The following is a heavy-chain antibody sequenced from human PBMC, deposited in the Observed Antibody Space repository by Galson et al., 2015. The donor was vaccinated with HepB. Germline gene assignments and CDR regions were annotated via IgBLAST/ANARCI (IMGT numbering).Heavy chain of an antibody. CDR3: ARDINWSVDC. J-gene: IGHJ4*02. D-gene: IGHD1-1*01. V-gene: IGHV1-2*06. Sequence: SVKVSCKASGYTFTGYHLHWVRQAPGQGLEWMGRINPDSGGTKYAQKFQVRFTMTRDTSISTAYMELSSLRSDDTAVYYCARDINWSVDCWGQGTLVTVSS. CDR1: GYTFTGYH. CDR2: INPDSGGT.